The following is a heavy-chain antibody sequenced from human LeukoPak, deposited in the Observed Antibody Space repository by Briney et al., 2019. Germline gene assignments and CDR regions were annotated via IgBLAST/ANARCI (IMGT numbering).Heavy chain of an antibody. CDR1: GFTFSTYN. Sequence: GGSLRLSCAASGFTFSTYNINWVRQAPGKGLEYVSGITSNGGSTYYADSVKGRFTISRDNSKNTLYLQMSSLRAEDTTVYYCVKDRYSGYHFLDVWGQGTTVTVS. CDR2: ITSNGGST. J-gene: IGHJ6*02. CDR3: VKDRYSGYHFLDV. D-gene: IGHD5-12*01. V-gene: IGHV3-64D*06.